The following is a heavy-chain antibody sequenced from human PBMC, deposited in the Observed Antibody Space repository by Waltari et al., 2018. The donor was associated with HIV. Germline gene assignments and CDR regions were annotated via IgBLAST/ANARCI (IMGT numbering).Heavy chain of an antibody. Sequence: QVQLQQWGAGLLKPSETLSLTCAVYGGSFSGYYWSWIRQPPGKGLEWIGEINHSGSTNHNPSLKSRVTISVDTSKNQFSLKLNSVTAADTAVYYCARGRGDYDFWSGYPIYYYGMDVWGQGTTVTVSS. CDR1: GGSFSGYY. CDR2: INHSGST. J-gene: IGHJ6*02. V-gene: IGHV4-34*01. D-gene: IGHD3-3*01. CDR3: ARGRGDYDFWSGYPIYYYGMDV.